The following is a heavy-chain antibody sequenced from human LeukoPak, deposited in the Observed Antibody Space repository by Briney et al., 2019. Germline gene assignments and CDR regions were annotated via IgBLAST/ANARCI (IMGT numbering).Heavy chain of an antibody. V-gene: IGHV3-74*01. CDR2: INTDGSST. J-gene: IGHJ4*02. CDR3: ARGYDFWSGYYSDY. Sequence: GGSLRLSCAASGFTFSSYWMHWVRQAPGKGLVWVSRINTDGSSTSYADSVKGRFTISKDNAKNTLYLQMNSLRAEDTAVYYCARGYDFWSGYYSDYWGQGTLVTVSS. CDR1: GFTFSSYW. D-gene: IGHD3-3*01.